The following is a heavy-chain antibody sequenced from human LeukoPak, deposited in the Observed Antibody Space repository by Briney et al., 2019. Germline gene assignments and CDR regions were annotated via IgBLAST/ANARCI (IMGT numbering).Heavy chain of an antibody. D-gene: IGHD2-2*01. CDR2: ISGSGGST. V-gene: IGHV3-23*01. Sequence: GGSLRLSCAASGFTFSSYAMSWVRQAPGKGLEWVSTISGSGGSTYYADSVKGRFTISRDNSKNTLYLQMNSLRAEDTGVYYCAKGGYCSSTSCHPYYYYYYMDVWGKGTTVTVSS. CDR1: GFTFSSYA. CDR3: AKGGYCSSTSCHPYYYYYYMDV. J-gene: IGHJ6*03.